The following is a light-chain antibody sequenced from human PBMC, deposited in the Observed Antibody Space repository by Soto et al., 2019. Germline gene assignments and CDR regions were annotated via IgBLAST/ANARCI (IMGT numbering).Light chain of an antibody. CDR1: SSDVGAYNY. CDR2: EVN. V-gene: IGLV2-14*01. Sequence: QSVLTQPASVSGSPGQSITISCSGTSSDVGAYNYVSWYQLHPGKAPKLMVHEVNERPSGISDRFSGSKSGNTASLTISGLQGEDEADYYCSSYTISRTYVFGTGTKVTVL. J-gene: IGLJ1*01. CDR3: SSYTISRTYV.